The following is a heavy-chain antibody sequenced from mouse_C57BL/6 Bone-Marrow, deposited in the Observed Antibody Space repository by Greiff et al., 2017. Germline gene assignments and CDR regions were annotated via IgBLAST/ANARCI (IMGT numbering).Heavy chain of an antibody. CDR3: ARDPFDY. CDR2: IWSGGST. J-gene: IGHJ2*01. V-gene: IGHV2-2*01. Sequence: QVQLQQSGPGLVQPSQSLSITCTVSGFSLTSYGVHWVRQSPGTGLEWLGVIWSGGSTDSNAAFISRLSISKDNSKSQVFCKMNSLQADDTARYYCARDPFDYWGEGTTLTVSS. CDR1: GFSLTSYG.